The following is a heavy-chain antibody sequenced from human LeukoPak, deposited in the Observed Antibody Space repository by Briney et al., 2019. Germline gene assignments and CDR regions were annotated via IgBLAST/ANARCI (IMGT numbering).Heavy chain of an antibody. V-gene: IGHV4-61*01. CDR2: ISNSGST. Sequence: SETLSLTCTVSGGSIGGNSYWSRIRQPPGKGPEWIGHISNSGSTYYSPSLSSRVTISPDTSKNQFSLKLRSVTAADTAVYYCARGGASSIPLDYWGRGTLVTVSS. D-gene: IGHD1-26*01. CDR1: GGSIGGNSY. J-gene: IGHJ4*02. CDR3: ARGGASSIPLDY.